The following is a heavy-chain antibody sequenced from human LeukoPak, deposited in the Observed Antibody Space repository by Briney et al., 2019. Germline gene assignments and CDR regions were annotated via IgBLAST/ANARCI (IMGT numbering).Heavy chain of an antibody. CDR3: ARGAPGVYDSSGYYRPDAFDI. J-gene: IGHJ3*02. CDR2: INTDGSST. CDR1: GFTFSSYW. V-gene: IGHV3-74*01. Sequence: PGGSLRLSCAASGFTFSSYWMHWVRQAPGKGPVWVSRINTDGSSTSYADSVKGRFTISRDNAKNTLYLQMNSLRAEDTAVYYCARGAPGVYDSSGYYRPDAFDIWGQGTVVTVSS. D-gene: IGHD3-22*01.